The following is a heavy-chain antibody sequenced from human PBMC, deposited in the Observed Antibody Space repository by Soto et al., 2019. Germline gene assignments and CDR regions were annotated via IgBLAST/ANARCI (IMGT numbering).Heavy chain of an antibody. D-gene: IGHD5-12*01. CDR2: ISAYNGNT. CDR1: GYTFTSYG. Sequence: QVQLVQSGAEVKKPGASVKFSCKASGYTFTSYGINCVRQAPGQGLEWMGWISAYNGNTHYAQKLQGRVTMTTDTSTSTAYMELRSLRSDDTALYYCARVQSGYDFAYWGQGTLVIVSS. CDR3: ARVQSGYDFAY. V-gene: IGHV1-18*01. J-gene: IGHJ4*02.